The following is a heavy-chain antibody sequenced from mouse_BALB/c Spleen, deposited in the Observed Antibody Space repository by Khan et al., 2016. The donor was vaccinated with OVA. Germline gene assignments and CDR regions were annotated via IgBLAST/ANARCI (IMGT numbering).Heavy chain of an antibody. V-gene: IGHV2-2*02. Sequence: QMQLEESGPGLVQPSQSLSITCTVSGFSLTNYSVHWVRQSPGKGLEWLGVIWSAGSTDYNAAFISRLTIRKDNSRSQVFFKMNSLQPNDTAIYYCARRGCDYGRGALFAYWGQGTLVTVSA. J-gene: IGHJ3*01. D-gene: IGHD2-4*01. CDR3: ARRGCDYGRGALFAY. CDR2: IWSAGST. CDR1: GFSLTNYS.